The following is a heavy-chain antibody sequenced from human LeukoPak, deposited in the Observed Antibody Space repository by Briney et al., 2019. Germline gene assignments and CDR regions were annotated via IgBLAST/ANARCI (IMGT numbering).Heavy chain of an antibody. D-gene: IGHD6-19*01. CDR1: GFTFSSYS. CDR2: ISSSSSYI. Sequence: GGSLRLSCAASGFTFSSYSMNWVRQAPGKGLEWVSSISSSSSYIYYADSVKGRFTISRDNAKNSLYLQINSLRAEDTAVYYCARSVQQWLGYPNWLDPWGQGTLVTVSS. CDR3: ARSVQQWLGYPNWLDP. V-gene: IGHV3-21*01. J-gene: IGHJ5*02.